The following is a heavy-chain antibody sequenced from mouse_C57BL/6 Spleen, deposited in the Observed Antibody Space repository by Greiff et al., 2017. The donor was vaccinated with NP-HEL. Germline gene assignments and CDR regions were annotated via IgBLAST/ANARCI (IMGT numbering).Heavy chain of an antibody. CDR2: IDPETGGT. Sequence: VQLQQSGAELVRPGASVTLSCKASGYTFTDYEMHWVKQTPVHGLEWIGAIDPETGGTAYNQKFKGKAILTADKSSSTAYMELRSLTSEDSAVYYCTRSDYHFDYWGQCTTLTVSS. J-gene: IGHJ2*01. D-gene: IGHD2-4*01. CDR1: GYTFTDYE. V-gene: IGHV1-15*01. CDR3: TRSDYHFDY.